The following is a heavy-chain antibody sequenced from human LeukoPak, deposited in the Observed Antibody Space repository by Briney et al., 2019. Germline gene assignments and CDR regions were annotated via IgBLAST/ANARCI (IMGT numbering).Heavy chain of an antibody. CDR3: ARAPTVLVGYCSSSSCQADY. CDR2: IWYDGSNK. J-gene: IGHJ4*02. D-gene: IGHD2-2*01. Sequence: PGGSLRLSCAASGFTFSNHGMHWVRQAPGKGPEWVALIWYDGSNKYYGDSVKGRFTISRDNAENSLYLQMNSLRVEDTAVYYCARAPTVLVGYCSSSSCQADYWGQGTLVTVSS. CDR1: GFTFSNHG. V-gene: IGHV3-33*01.